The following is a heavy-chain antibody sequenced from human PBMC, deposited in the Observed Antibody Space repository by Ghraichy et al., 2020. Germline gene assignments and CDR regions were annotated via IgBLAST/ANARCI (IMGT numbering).Heavy chain of an antibody. J-gene: IGHJ4*01. CDR3: VKEFGPEWDNSGSDHFDS. CDR1: GFNFDDHA. V-gene: IGHV3-9*01. Sequence: GGSLRLSCAASGFNFDDHAMHWVRQAPGKGLEWVSGISRNSGGMGYADSVKGRFTISRDNAKKSLHLQMNSLRAEDTALYYCVKEFGPEWDNSGSDHFDSWGQGTLVTVSS. D-gene: IGHD3-22*01. CDR2: ISRNSGGM.